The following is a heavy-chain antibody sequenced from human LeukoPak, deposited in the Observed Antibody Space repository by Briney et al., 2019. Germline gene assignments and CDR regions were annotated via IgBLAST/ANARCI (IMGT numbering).Heavy chain of an antibody. D-gene: IGHD2-8*01. CDR2: MNPDSGNT. CDR3: AVYCTNGVCYRRGAFDI. V-gene: IGHV1-8*01. CDR1: GYTFTSYD. Sequence: ASVKVSCKASGYTFTSYDINWVRQATGQGLEWMGWMNPDSGNTGYAQKFRGRVTMTRNTSISTAYMELSSLRSEDTAVYYCAVYCTNGVCYRRGAFDIWGQGTMVTVSS. J-gene: IGHJ3*02.